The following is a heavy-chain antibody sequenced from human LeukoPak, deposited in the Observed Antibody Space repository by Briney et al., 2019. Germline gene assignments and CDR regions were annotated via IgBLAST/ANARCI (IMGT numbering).Heavy chain of an antibody. CDR1: GFTFSSYA. CDR2: ISGSGGST. CDR3: AKDTAMAAAGLIPISDY. J-gene: IGHJ4*02. D-gene: IGHD6-13*01. Sequence: KTGGSLRLSCAASGFTFSSYAMSWVRQAPGKGLEWVSAISGSGGSTYYADSVKGRFTISRDNSKNTLYLQMNSLRAEDTAVYYCAKDTAMAAAGLIPISDYWAQGTLVTVSS. V-gene: IGHV3-23*01.